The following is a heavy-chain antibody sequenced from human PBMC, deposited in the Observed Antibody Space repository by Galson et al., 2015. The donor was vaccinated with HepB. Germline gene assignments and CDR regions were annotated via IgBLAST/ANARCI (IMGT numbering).Heavy chain of an antibody. CDR3: ARADYYDLEYYFDY. CDR2: IYSGGST. V-gene: IGHV3-66*01. J-gene: IGHJ4*02. CDR1: GFTVSSNY. Sequence: SLRLSCAASGFTVSSNYMSWVRQAPGKGLEWVSVIYSGGSTYYADSVKGRFTISRDNSKNTLYLQMNSLRAEDTAVYYCARADYYDLEYYFDYWGQGTLVTVSS. D-gene: IGHD3-22*01.